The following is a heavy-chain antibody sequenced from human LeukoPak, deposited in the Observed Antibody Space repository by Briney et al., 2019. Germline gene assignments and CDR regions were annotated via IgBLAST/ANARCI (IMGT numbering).Heavy chain of an antibody. CDR3: ARLRVVVGTRGPQWFDP. CDR1: GDSISSYY. Sequence: SETLSLTCTVSGDSISSYYWSWIRQPAGMGLEWIGHMYTSGSTNYNPSLKSRVTMSVDTSKNQLSLKVRSATAADTAVYYCARLRVVVGTRGPQWFDPWGQGTLVTVSS. J-gene: IGHJ5*02. D-gene: IGHD1-1*01. CDR2: MYTSGST. V-gene: IGHV4-4*07.